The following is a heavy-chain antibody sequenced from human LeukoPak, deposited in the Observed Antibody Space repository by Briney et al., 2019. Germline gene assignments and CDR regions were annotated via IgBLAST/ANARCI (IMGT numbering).Heavy chain of an antibody. CDR1: GGSITSGSYY. Sequence: SQTLSLTCTVSGGSITSGSYYWSWIRQPAGKGLEWIGRIYTSGSTNYNPSLKSRVTISVDTSKNQFSLKLSSVTAADTAVYYCARGERDGYREYFDYWGQGTLVTVSS. J-gene: IGHJ4*02. CDR2: IYTSGST. V-gene: IGHV4-61*02. D-gene: IGHD5-24*01. CDR3: ARGERDGYREYFDY.